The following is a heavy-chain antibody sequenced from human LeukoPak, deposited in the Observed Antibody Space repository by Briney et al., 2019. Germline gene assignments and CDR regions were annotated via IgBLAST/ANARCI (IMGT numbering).Heavy chain of an antibody. CDR3: ARADRLHGGPYLIGP. Sequence: ASVKVSCKASGYTFSGYYMHWVRQAPGQGLEWMGWINPNSGGTSSAQKFQGRVTMTRDTSITTVYMEMSWLTSDDTAIYYCARADRLHGGPYLIGPWGQGTLVTVSS. J-gene: IGHJ5*02. CDR1: GYTFSGYY. V-gene: IGHV1-2*02. CDR2: INPNSGGT. D-gene: IGHD2-21*01.